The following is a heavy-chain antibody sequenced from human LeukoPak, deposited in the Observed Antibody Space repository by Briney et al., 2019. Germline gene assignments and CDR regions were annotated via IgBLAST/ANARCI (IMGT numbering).Heavy chain of an antibody. D-gene: IGHD2-21*01. CDR1: GFTFSDHY. V-gene: IGHV3-72*01. Sequence: GGSLRLSCAVSGFTFSDHYMDRVRQAPGKGLEWVGRTKNKANSYTTEYAASVRGRFTISRDDSKNSLYLQMNSLKTEDTAVYYCGRDSSAALFDWGQGTLVTVSS. J-gene: IGHJ4*02. CDR3: GRDSSAALFD. CDR2: TKNKANSYTT.